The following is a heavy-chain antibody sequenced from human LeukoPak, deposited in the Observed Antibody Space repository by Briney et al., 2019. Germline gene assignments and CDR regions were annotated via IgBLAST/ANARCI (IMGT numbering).Heavy chain of an antibody. CDR3: ARDRTGEGATTENFDY. CDR1: GFTFSDYY. CDR2: ISGSGSAI. V-gene: IGHV3-11*04. J-gene: IGHJ4*02. Sequence: GGSLRLSCAASGFTFSDYYMSWVRQAPGEGLEWVSYISGSGSAIYYADSVKGRFTISRDNAKKSLFLQMNSLRAEDTAVYYCARDRTGEGATTENFDYWGQGTLVTVSS. D-gene: IGHD1-26*01.